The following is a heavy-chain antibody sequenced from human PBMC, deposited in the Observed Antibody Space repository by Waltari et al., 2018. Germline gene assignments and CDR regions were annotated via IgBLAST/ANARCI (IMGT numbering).Heavy chain of an antibody. J-gene: IGHJ4*02. D-gene: IGHD3-9*01. V-gene: IGHV3-21*01. Sequence: EVQLVGSGGGLVKPGGSLRLSCAASGFTFSSYTMNWVRQAPGKGLGWVSSISSGSSYIFYADSVKGRFTISRDNAKNSLYLQMNSLRVEDTAVYYCAREWGVMVGTAGYYFDYWGQGSLVTVSS. CDR2: ISSGSSYI. CDR1: GFTFSSYT. CDR3: AREWGVMVGTAGYYFDY.